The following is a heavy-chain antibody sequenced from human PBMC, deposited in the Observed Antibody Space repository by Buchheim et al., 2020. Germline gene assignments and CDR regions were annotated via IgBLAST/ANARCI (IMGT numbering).Heavy chain of an antibody. CDR3: AKGGYYDSSGYFYPLDY. J-gene: IGHJ4*02. Sequence: QVQLVESGGGVVQPGRSLRLSCAASGFTFSSYGMHWVRQAPGKGLEWVAVISYDGSNKYYADSVKGRFTISRDNSKNTLYLQMNSLRAEDTAVYYCAKGGYYDSSGYFYPLDYWGQGTL. V-gene: IGHV3-30*18. D-gene: IGHD3-22*01. CDR2: ISYDGSNK. CDR1: GFTFSSYG.